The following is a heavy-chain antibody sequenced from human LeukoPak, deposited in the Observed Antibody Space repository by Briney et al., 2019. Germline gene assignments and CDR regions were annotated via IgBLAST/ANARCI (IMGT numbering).Heavy chain of an antibody. J-gene: IGHJ6*03. Sequence: SETLSLTCAVSGYSISSGYYWGWIRQPPGKGLEWIGSIYHSGSTYYNPSLKSRVTKSVDTSKNQFSLKLSSVTAADTAVYYCARHSYYYYYYMDAWGKGTTVTVSS. CDR1: GYSISSGYY. CDR2: IYHSGST. CDR3: ARHSYYYYYYMDA. D-gene: IGHD2-21*01. V-gene: IGHV4-38-2*01.